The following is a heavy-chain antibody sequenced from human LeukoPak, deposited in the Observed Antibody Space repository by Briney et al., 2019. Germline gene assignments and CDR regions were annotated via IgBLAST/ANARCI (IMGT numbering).Heavy chain of an antibody. CDR3: ARVTGSYMDY. J-gene: IGHJ4*02. CDR1: GGSISSYY. D-gene: IGHD3-10*01. CDR2: IYYSGST. Sequence: SETLSLTCTVSGGSISSYYWSWIRQPPGPGLEWIGYIYYSGSTNYNPSLKSRVTISVDTSKNQFSLKPSSVTAADTAVYYCARVTGSYMDYWGQGTLVTVSS. V-gene: IGHV4-59*08.